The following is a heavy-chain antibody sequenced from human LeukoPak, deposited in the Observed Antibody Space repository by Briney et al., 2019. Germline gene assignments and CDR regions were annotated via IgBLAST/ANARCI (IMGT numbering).Heavy chain of an antibody. J-gene: IGHJ4*02. CDR3: ARDLVVQQLVRRPYKVNDFDY. Sequence: ASVKVSCKASGYTFTSYAMNWVRQAPGQGLEWMGWINTNTGNPTYAQGFTRRFVFSLDTSVSTAYLQISSLKAEDTAVYYCARDLVVQQLVRRPYKVNDFDYWGQGTLVTVSS. CDR2: INTNTGNP. D-gene: IGHD6-13*01. V-gene: IGHV7-4-1*02. CDR1: GYTFTSYA.